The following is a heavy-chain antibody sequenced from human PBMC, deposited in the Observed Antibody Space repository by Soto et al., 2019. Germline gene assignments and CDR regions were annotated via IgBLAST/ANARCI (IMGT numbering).Heavy chain of an antibody. D-gene: IGHD3-10*01. CDR3: ARGAYGSGSSPNWFDP. J-gene: IGHJ5*02. Sequence: PSETLSLTCTVSGDSISSYYWSWIRQPAGKGLEWIGRFSTTGSTDYNPSLKSRVTVSVDTSKNQFSLKLNSVTAADTAIYFCARGAYGSGSSPNWFDPWGQGTVVTVSS. CDR2: FSTTGST. V-gene: IGHV4-4*07. CDR1: GDSISSYY.